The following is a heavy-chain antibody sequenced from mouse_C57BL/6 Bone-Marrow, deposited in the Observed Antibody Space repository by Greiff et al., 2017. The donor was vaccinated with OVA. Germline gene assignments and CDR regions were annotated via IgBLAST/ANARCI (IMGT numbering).Heavy chain of an antibody. CDR3: TRYDSAWFAY. V-gene: IGHV1-5*01. J-gene: IGHJ3*01. D-gene: IGHD2-4*01. CDR2: IYPGNSDT. CDR1: GYTFTSYW. Sequence: VQLQQSGTVLARPGASVKMSCKTSGYTFTSYWMHWVKQRPGQGLEWIGAIYPGNSDTSYNQKFKGKVKLTAVTSASTASMELSSLTNEDSAVYYCTRYDSAWFAYWGQGTLVTVSA.